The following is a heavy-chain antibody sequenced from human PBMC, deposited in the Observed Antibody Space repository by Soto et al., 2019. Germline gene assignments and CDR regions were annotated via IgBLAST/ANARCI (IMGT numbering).Heavy chain of an antibody. D-gene: IGHD3-10*01. CDR3: ARVYGSGRSFLDYYFDS. Sequence: EVQLVESGGGLVQPGGSLRLSCAASGFTFSDHYMDWVRQTPGKGPEWVGRSRNKAKGYTTEYAASVKGRFTISRDDSQNLMYLHMSSLKSEDTAVYYFARVYGSGRSFLDYYFDSWGQGTLVTASS. CDR1: GFTFSDHY. CDR2: SRNKAKGYTT. J-gene: IGHJ4*02. V-gene: IGHV3-72*01.